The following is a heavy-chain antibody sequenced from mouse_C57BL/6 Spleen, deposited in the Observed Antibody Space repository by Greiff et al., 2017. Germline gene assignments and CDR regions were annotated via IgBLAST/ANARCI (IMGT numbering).Heavy chain of an antibody. Sequence: VQLQQPGAELVMPGASVKLSCKASGYTFTSYWMHWVKQRPGQGLEWIGEIDPSDSYTNYNQKFKGKSTLTVDKSSSTAYMQLRSLTSEDSAVYYCARMGTTVVAGDYWGQGTSVTVSS. CDR3: ARMGTTVVAGDY. CDR1: GYTFTSYW. CDR2: IDPSDSYT. V-gene: IGHV1-69*01. D-gene: IGHD1-1*01. J-gene: IGHJ4*01.